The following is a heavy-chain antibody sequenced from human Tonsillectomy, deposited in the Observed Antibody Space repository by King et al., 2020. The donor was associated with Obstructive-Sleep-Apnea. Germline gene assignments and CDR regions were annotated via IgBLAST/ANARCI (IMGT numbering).Heavy chain of an antibody. Sequence: QVQLVLSGAEVKKPGASVNVAGKDSGYTLTVLSMSLVRQALGKGLQWLGGCDPVDGEQIDAQKFQVRVTMTEDTSTDTAYMEQSSLRFEDTAVYYCATGARWELGIDYWGQGTLVTVSS. V-gene: IGHV1-24*01. J-gene: IGHJ4*02. CDR1: GYTLTVLS. CDR3: ATGARWELGIDY. CDR2: CDPVDGEQ. D-gene: IGHD1-26*01.